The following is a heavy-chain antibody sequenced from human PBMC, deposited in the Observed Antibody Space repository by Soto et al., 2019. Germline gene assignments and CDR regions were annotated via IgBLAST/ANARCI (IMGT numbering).Heavy chain of an antibody. CDR2: IDPSDSYT. J-gene: IGHJ6*02. V-gene: IGHV5-10-1*01. CDR3: ARLAPGGYYYYGMDV. CDR1: GYSFTSYW. Sequence: GASLKISCKGSGYSFTSYWISWVRQMPGKGLEWMGRIDPSDSYTNYSPSFQGHVTISADKSISTAYLQWSSLKASDTAMYYCARLAPGGYYYYGMDVWGQETTVTVSS. D-gene: IGHD2-15*01.